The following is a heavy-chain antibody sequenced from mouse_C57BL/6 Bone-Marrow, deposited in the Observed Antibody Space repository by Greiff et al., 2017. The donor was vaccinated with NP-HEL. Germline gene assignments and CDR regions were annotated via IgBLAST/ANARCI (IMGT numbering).Heavy chain of an antibody. CDR2: ISSGGSYT. Sequence: EVKLMESGGDLVKPGGSLKLSCAASGFTFSSYGMSWVRQTPDKRLEWVATISSGGSYTYYPDSVNGRFTISRDNAKNTLYLQMSSLKSEDTAMYYCARGGGNPFAYWGQGTLVTVSA. CDR3: ARGGGNPFAY. V-gene: IGHV5-6*01. J-gene: IGHJ3*01. D-gene: IGHD1-1*02. CDR1: GFTFSSYG.